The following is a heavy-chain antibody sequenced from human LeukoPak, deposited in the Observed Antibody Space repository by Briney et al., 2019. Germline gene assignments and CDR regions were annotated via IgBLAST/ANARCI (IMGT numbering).Heavy chain of an antibody. CDR1: GGSISSYY. Sequence: PSETLSLTCTVSGGSISSYYWSWIRQPPGKGLEWIGYIYYSGSTNYNPSLKSRVTLSVDTPKNQFSLKLSSVTAADTAVYYCARVRRDTVVVPAAKKSWSRWFDPWGQGTLVTASS. CDR2: IYYSGST. J-gene: IGHJ5*02. V-gene: IGHV4-59*12. D-gene: IGHD2-2*01. CDR3: ARVRRDTVVVPAAKKSWSRWFDP.